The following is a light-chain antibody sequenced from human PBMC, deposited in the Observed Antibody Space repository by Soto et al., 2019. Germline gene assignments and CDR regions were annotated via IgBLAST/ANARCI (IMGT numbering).Light chain of an antibody. CDR2: DAS. J-gene: IGKJ1*01. V-gene: IGKV1-5*01. CDR3: QQYETFSGT. CDR1: QSVSGW. Sequence: DIQMAQFPAALSASVGDRVTVTCRASQSVSGWLAWYQQKPGEAPKLLIYDASALPRGVPSRFSGSGSGTKFTLTLASLQPDDFATYYCQQYETFSGTFGPGTKVDNK.